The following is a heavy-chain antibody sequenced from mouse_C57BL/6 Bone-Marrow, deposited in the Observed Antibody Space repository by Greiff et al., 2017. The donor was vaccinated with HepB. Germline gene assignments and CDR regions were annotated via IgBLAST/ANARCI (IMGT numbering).Heavy chain of an antibody. CDR3: AMGSNYGRDY. CDR1: GFTFSDYG. J-gene: IGHJ2*01. V-gene: IGHV5-17*01. CDR2: ISSGSSTI. D-gene: IGHD2-5*01. Sequence: EVMLVESGGGLVKPGGSLKLSCAASGFTFSDYGMHWVRQAPEKGLEWVAYISSGSSTIYYADTVKGRFTISRDNAKNTLFLQMTSLRSEDTAMYYGAMGSNYGRDYWGQGTTLTVSS.